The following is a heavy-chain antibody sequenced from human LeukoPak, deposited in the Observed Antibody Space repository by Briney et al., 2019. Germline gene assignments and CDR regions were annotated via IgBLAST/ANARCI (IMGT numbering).Heavy chain of an antibody. J-gene: IGHJ4*02. CDR1: GGSVSSSGYY. CDR2: IYYSGST. CDR3: ARPGTAATGAFDC. V-gene: IGHV4-39*01. D-gene: IGHD6-13*01. Sequence: PSETLSLTCTVSGGSVSSSGYYWGWIRQPPGKGLEWIGGIYYSGSTYYNPSLKSRVSISVDTSKNQFSLNLTSVTAADTAVYFCARPGTAATGAFDCWGQGTLVTVSS.